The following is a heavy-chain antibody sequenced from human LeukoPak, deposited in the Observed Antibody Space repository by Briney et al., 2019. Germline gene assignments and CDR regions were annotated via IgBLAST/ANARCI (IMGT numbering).Heavy chain of an antibody. CDR1: GFTFSDHY. D-gene: IGHD3-9*01. CDR2: INTVGDSM. CDR3: ARGSRYFDSSDHFFDY. J-gene: IGHJ4*02. V-gene: IGHV3-11*01. Sequence: PGGSLRLSCAASGFTFSDHYMSWLRQAPGKGLEWISYINTVGDSMYHADSVEGRFTVSRDNAKNSLFLHMNSLRVEDSAVYYCARGSRYFDSSDHFFDYWGQGTLVIVSS.